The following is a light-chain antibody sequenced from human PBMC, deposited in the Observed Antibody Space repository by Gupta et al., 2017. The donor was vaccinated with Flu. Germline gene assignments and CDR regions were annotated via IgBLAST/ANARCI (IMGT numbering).Light chain of an antibody. Sequence: VLTQSPATLSLSPGERATLSCTASQSVTTYLAWYQQKPGQAPRLLIFDASTRATGIPARLSGSGPGRDFTLTIISLVPEEFAVYYCQQRSNWPPFTFGQGTRLEI. CDR2: DAS. V-gene: IGKV3-11*02. CDR3: QQRSNWPPFT. CDR1: QSVTTY. J-gene: IGKJ5*01.